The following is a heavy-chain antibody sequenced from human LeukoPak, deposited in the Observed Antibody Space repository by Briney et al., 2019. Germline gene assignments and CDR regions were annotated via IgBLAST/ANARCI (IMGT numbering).Heavy chain of an antibody. CDR1: GYTFTSYG. Sequence: AAVKVSCKASGYTFTSYGISWVRQAPGQGLEWMGWISAYHGNPNYAQKLQGRVTMTTDTSTSTAYLELRSLRSDDTAVYYCARGWWELPFDYWGQGTLVTVSS. V-gene: IGHV1-18*01. CDR3: ARGWWELPFDY. CDR2: ISAYHGNP. J-gene: IGHJ4*02. D-gene: IGHD1-26*01.